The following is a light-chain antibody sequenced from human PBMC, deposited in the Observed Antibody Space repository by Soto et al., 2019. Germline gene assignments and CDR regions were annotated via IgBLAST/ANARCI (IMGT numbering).Light chain of an antibody. CDR3: QQRSNWPLIT. V-gene: IGKV3-11*01. Sequence: EFVLTQSPGTLSLSPGERATLSCWASQSVGRDLAWYQQKPGQPPRLLIYDASNRATGIPDRFSGSGSGTDFTLTISRLQPEDFAVYYCQQRSNWPLITFGQGTRLEIK. J-gene: IGKJ5*01. CDR1: QSVGRD. CDR2: DAS.